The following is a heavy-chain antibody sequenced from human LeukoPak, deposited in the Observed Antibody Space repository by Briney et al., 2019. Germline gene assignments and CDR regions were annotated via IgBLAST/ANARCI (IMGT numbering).Heavy chain of an antibody. J-gene: IGHJ4*02. D-gene: IGHD1-26*01. Sequence: GASLKVSCKASGYTFTTTYINWVRQAPGQGLESMGWISAYNGKTNYAQKFQGRVTMTTDSSTSTAYMDLTSLRSDDTAVYYCGRGGTYYPCIDYWGQGTLVTVSS. CDR2: ISAYNGKT. V-gene: IGHV1-18*01. CDR1: GYTFTTTY. CDR3: GRGGTYYPCIDY.